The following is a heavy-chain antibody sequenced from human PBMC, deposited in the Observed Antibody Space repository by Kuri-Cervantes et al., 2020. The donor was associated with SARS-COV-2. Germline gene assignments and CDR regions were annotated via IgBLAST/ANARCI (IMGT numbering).Heavy chain of an antibody. Sequence: SVKVSCKASGYTFSSYAISWVRQAPGQGLEWMGGIIPIFGTANYAQKFQGRVTITADESTSTAYMELSSLRSEDTAVYYCARSRLTGYYYYGMDVWGQGTTVTVSS. J-gene: IGHJ6*02. D-gene: IGHD2-8*01. CDR1: GYTFSSYA. CDR3: ARSRLTGYYYYGMDV. CDR2: IIPIFGTA. V-gene: IGHV1-69*13.